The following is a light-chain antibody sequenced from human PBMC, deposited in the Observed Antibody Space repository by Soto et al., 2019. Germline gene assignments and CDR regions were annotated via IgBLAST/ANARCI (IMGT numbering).Light chain of an antibody. V-gene: IGKV1-5*01. CDR3: QQYDTFPYP. CDR2: DAS. CDR1: QSIHIW. Sequence: DLQMTQSPSTLSASIGDTVSITCRASQSIHIWLAWYQQKPGKAPKLLMYDASSLESGVPSRFSGSVSGTAFSLLITSVQPDAFATYYCQQYDTFPYPFGQGTKLEIK. J-gene: IGKJ2*01.